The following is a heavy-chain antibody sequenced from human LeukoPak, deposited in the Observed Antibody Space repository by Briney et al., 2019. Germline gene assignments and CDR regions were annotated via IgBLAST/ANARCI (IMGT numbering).Heavy chain of an antibody. CDR3: AKDLITMVRGVIIRGAFDI. CDR2: ISSNGGYI. Sequence: PGGSLRLSCAASGFTFSSYSLNWVRQAPGKGLEWVSSISSNGGYIYYADSVKGRFTISRDNAKNSLYLQMNSLRAEDTAVYYCAKDLITMVRGVIIRGAFDIWGQGTMVTVSS. V-gene: IGHV3-21*01. CDR1: GFTFSSYS. D-gene: IGHD3-10*01. J-gene: IGHJ3*02.